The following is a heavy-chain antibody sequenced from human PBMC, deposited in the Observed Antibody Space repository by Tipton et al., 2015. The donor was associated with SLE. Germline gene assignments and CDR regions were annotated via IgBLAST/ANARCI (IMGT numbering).Heavy chain of an antibody. Sequence: SLRLSCAASGFAFEDYTMEWVRQISGKGLEWVSLITWGGVRTYYADSVRGRFTISRDNSKNSLFLQMNSLRTEDTALYYCAKDRVRQGATETPVDLWGQGTLVTVSS. CDR1: GFAFEDYT. V-gene: IGHV3-43*01. D-gene: IGHD1-26*01. J-gene: IGHJ5*02. CDR2: ITWGGVRT. CDR3: AKDRVRQGATETPVDL.